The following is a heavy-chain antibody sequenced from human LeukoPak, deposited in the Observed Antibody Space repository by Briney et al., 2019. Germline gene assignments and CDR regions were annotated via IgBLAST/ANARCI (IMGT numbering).Heavy chain of an antibody. J-gene: IGHJ4*02. D-gene: IGHD3-10*01. V-gene: IGHV1-8*01. CDR2: MTPNSGNT. CDR1: GYTFTSYD. CDR3: ARGWGSGSYRKSGFDY. Sequence: ASVKVSCKASGYTFTSYDINWVRQATGQGLEWMGWMTPNSGNTGYAQKFQGRVTMTRNTSISTAYMELSSLRSEDTAVYYCARGWGSGSYRKSGFDYWGQGTLVTVSS.